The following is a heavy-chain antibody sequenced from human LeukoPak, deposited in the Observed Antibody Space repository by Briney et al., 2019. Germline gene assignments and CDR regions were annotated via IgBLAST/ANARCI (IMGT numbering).Heavy chain of an antibody. J-gene: IGHJ6*04. V-gene: IGHV5-10-1*01. CDR3: AILVVPAAWTNYYYYYGMDV. CDR1: GYSFTSYW. Sequence: GESLKISCKGSGYSFTSYWISWVRQMPGKGLEWMGRIDPNDSYTNYSPSFQGHVTISADKSISTAYLQWSSLKASDTAMYYCAILVVPAAWTNYYYYYGMDVWGKGTTVTVSS. CDR2: IDPNDSYT. D-gene: IGHD2-2*01.